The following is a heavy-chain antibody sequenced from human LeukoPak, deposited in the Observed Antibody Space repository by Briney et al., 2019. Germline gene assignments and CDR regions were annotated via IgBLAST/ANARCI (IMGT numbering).Heavy chain of an antibody. J-gene: IGHJ4*02. V-gene: IGHV3-23*01. Sequence: PGGSLRLSCAASGFTVSSYIMSWVRQAPGKGLEWVSAISGSGGSTYYADSVKGRFTISRDNSKNTLYLQMNGLRAEDTAVYYCAKWDYDSSGYYSLPYCDYWGQGTLVTVSS. D-gene: IGHD3-22*01. CDR1: GFTVSSYI. CDR3: AKWDYDSSGYYSLPYCDY. CDR2: ISGSGGST.